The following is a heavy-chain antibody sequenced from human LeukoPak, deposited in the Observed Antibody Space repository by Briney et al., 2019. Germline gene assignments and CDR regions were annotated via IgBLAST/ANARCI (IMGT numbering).Heavy chain of an antibody. V-gene: IGHV5-51*01. D-gene: IGHD4-11*01. CDR2: IYPGDSDT. CDR3: ARDGGYISNWSSDY. J-gene: IGHJ4*02. CDR1: GYSFTTYW. Sequence: GESLKISCKGSGYSFTTYWISWVREMPGKGLEWIGIIYPGDSDTKYSPSFQGQVTISADKSINTAYLQWSSLKASDTAMYYCARDGGYISNWSSDYWGQGTLVTVSS.